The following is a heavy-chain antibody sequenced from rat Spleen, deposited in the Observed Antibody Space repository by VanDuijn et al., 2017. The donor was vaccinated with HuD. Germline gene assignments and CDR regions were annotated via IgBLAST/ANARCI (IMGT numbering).Heavy chain of an antibody. CDR3: ARDEYYISPFGY. CDR2: ISNSGST. V-gene: IGHV3-1*01. J-gene: IGHJ3*01. Sequence: EVQLQESGPGLVKPSQSLSLTCSVTGYSITSNYWGWIRKFPGNKMEWIGHISNSGSTSYKPSLKSRISINRNTSKNQFFWQMNTVTTEDTATYYCARDEYYISPFGYWGQGTLVTVSS. CDR1: GYSITSNY. D-gene: IGHD1-2*01.